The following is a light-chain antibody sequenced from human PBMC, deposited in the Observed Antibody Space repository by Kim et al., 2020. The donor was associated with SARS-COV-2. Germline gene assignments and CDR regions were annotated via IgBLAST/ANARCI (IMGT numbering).Light chain of an antibody. CDR2: GAS. CDR1: QSVSSN. V-gene: IGKV3-15*01. J-gene: IGKJ4*01. Sequence: SPGERAPLSSRASQSVSSNLAWYQQKPGQAPRLLIYGASTRATGIPARFSGSGSGTEFTLTISSLQSEDFAVYYCQQYNNWPPLTFGGGTKVDIK. CDR3: QQYNNWPPLT.